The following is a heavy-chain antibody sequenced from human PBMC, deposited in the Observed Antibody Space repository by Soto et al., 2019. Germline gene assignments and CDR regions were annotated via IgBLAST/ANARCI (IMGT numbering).Heavy chain of an antibody. Sequence: PSETLSLTCTVSGGSISSYYWSWIRQPPGKGLEWIGYIYYSGSTNYNPSLKSRVTISVDTSKNQFSLKLSSVTAADTAVYYCARHVEEWLRFGYYYYGMDVWGQGTTVTVSS. V-gene: IGHV4-59*08. CDR1: GGSISSYY. J-gene: IGHJ6*02. CDR2: IYYSGST. CDR3: ARHVEEWLRFGYYYYGMDV. D-gene: IGHD5-12*01.